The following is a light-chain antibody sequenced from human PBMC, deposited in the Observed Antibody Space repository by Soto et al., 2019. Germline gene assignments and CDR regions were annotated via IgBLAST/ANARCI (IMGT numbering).Light chain of an antibody. CDR2: AAS. CDR3: QHSYSSPDT. V-gene: IGKV1-39*01. Sequence: DIRMTQSPSSLSASVGDRVTITCRASQSIRTYLNWYQQKPGKAPKVLIYAASNLQSGVPSRFSGSGSETDFTLTISSLQPEDFATYFCQHSYSSPDTFGQGTKLAIK. J-gene: IGKJ2*01. CDR1: QSIRTY.